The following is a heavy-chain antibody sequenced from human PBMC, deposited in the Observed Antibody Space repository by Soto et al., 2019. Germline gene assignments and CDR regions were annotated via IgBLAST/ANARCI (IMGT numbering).Heavy chain of an antibody. J-gene: IGHJ4*02. CDR2: IYYSGST. CDR1: CGSISRGDYF. V-gene: IGHV4-30-4*01. CDR3: ERAPTYQTYKDNRSDHQFDY. D-gene: IGHD3-16*02. Sequence: SETLSLTCTVSCGSISRGDYFCSWIRQPPGKGLEWIGYIYYSGSTYYDPSLKSRVTISVDTSKNQFSLKLSSVTAADTALYYCERAPTYQTYKDNRSDHQFDYWGQGIXVAVSS.